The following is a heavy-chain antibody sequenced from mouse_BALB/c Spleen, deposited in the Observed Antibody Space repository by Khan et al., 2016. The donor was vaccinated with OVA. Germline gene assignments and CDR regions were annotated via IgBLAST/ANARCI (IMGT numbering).Heavy chain of an antibody. CDR1: GFTFSNYG. J-gene: IGHJ4*01. D-gene: IGHD1-1*01. CDR2: INSFGGST. CDR3: ARDPYYYGSKYAMDD. Sequence: EVELVESGGGLVQPGGSLKLSCAASGFTFSNYGMSWVRQTPDKRLELVATINSFGGSTYYPDSVKGRFTISRDNARNTLFLQMSSLKSEDTAMYYCARDPYYYGSKYAMDDWGQGTSVTVSS. V-gene: IGHV5-6-3*01.